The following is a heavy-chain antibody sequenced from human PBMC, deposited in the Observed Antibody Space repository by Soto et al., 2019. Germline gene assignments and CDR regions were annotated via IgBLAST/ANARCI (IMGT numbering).Heavy chain of an antibody. CDR1: GGSISSGGYY. Sequence: SETLSLTCTVSGGSISSGGYYWSWIRQHPGKGLEWIGYIYYGGSTYYNPSLKSRVTISVDTSKNQFSLKLSSVTAADTAVYYCARVDSSSTIDYWGQGTLVTVSS. V-gene: IGHV4-31*03. CDR3: ARVDSSSTIDY. CDR2: IYYGGST. J-gene: IGHJ4*02. D-gene: IGHD6-19*01.